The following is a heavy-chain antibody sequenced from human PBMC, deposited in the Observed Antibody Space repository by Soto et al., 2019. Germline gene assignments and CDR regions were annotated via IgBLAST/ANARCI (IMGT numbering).Heavy chain of an antibody. CDR3: ARGVAGSGFDL. CDR2: TYYRSNWRH. Sequence: SQTLSLTCAISGDSVSSNTAAWNWIRSSPSRGLEWLGRTYYRSNWRHDYAVTVKSRITVNPDTSKNHFSLQLNSVTPDDTAVYYCARGVAGSGFDLWGQGTLVTVSS. V-gene: IGHV6-1*01. J-gene: IGHJ4*02. D-gene: IGHD6-19*01. CDR1: GDSVSSNTAA.